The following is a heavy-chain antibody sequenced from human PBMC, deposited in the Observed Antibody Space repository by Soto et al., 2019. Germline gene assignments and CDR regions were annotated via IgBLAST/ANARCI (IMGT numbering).Heavy chain of an antibody. D-gene: IGHD3-22*01. CDR1: GYTFTSYG. Sequence: ASVKVSCKASGYTFTSYGISWVRQAPGQGLEWMGWISAYNGNTNYAQKLQGRVTMTTDMSTSTAYMELSSLRSEDMAVYYCAAAPSRNYYDSSGSLDYWGQGTLVTVSS. V-gene: IGHV1-18*03. J-gene: IGHJ4*02. CDR3: AAAPSRNYYDSSGSLDY. CDR2: ISAYNGNT.